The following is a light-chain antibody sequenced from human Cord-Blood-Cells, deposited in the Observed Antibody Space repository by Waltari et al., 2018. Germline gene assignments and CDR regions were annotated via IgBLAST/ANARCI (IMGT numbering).Light chain of an antibody. CDR1: QSVSSY. J-gene: IGKJ1*01. Sequence: IVLTQSPATLPLSPGERANLACRASQSVSSYLAWYQHKPGLAPRLLIYDASITATGIPASFSGSGSGTDFTLTISSLEPEDFAVYYCQQRSNWPPWTFGQGTKVEIK. V-gene: IGKV3-11*01. CDR2: DAS. CDR3: QQRSNWPPWT.